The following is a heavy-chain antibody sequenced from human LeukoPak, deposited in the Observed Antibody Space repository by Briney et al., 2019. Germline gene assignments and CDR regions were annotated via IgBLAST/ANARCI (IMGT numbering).Heavy chain of an antibody. J-gene: IGHJ4*02. CDR1: GYTFTSYD. D-gene: IGHD3-10*01. Sequence: ASVKVSFKASGYTFTSYDINWVRQATGQGLEWMGWMNPNSGNTGYAQKFQGRVTMTRNTPISTAYMELSSLRSEDTAVYYCASSLITIWFGEFNYWGQGTLVTVSS. V-gene: IGHV1-8*01. CDR3: ASSLITIWFGEFNY. CDR2: MNPNSGNT.